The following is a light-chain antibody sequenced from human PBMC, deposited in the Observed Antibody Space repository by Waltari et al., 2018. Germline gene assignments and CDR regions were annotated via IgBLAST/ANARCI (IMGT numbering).Light chain of an antibody. J-gene: IGKJ3*01. CDR3: QYRGHWPPGAT. CDR2: DAS. CDR1: HSVNNR. V-gene: IGKV3-11*01. Sequence: EIVLTQSPATLSLSPGERATLSCRASHSVNNRIAWYQQKLSQAPRLLIYDASNRATGLPARFSGSGSGTDFTLTISSLEPEDFAVYYCQYRGHWPPGATFGPGTKVDIK.